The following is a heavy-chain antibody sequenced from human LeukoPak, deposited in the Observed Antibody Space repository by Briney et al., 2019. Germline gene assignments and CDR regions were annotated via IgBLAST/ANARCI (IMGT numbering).Heavy chain of an antibody. CDR3: ARGNSGSHWGDHYFYMDV. J-gene: IGHJ6*03. CDR2: ITHNGGT. Sequence: PSETLSLTCAVYGGSFRGYFWGWVRQTPGKGLEWLGEITHNGGTNYMPSLSGRVSAFQDVSKNQFSLKLSSVTAADTGVYYCARGNSGSHWGDHYFYMDVWGKGTTVIVSS. V-gene: IGHV4-34*01. CDR1: GGSFRGYF. D-gene: IGHD1-26*01.